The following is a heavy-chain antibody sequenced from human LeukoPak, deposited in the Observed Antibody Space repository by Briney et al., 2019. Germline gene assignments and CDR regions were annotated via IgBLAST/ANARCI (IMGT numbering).Heavy chain of an antibody. J-gene: IGHJ4*02. Sequence: SETLSLTCTVSGGSISSGGYYWSWIRQPPGKGLEWIGSIYYSGSTYYNPSLKSRVTISVDTSKNQFSLKLSSVTAADTAVYYCASLPAALYYFDYWGQGTLVTVSS. CDR3: ASLPAALYYFDY. CDR2: IYYSGST. D-gene: IGHD2-2*01. V-gene: IGHV4-39*01. CDR1: GGSISSGGYY.